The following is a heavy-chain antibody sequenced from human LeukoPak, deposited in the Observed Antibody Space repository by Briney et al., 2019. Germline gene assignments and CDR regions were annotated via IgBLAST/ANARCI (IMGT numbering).Heavy chain of an antibody. Sequence: PGGSLRLSCEGSGFTLSSNWMHWVRQGPGKGPVWVSRIYSDGSRTNYADFVEGRFTISGDNAKNTLYLQMNSLRAEDTAVYYCARSGRGGAFDIWGQGTMVTVSS. D-gene: IGHD1-26*01. CDR2: IYSDGSRT. CDR3: ARSGRGGAFDI. V-gene: IGHV3-74*01. J-gene: IGHJ3*02. CDR1: GFTLSSNW.